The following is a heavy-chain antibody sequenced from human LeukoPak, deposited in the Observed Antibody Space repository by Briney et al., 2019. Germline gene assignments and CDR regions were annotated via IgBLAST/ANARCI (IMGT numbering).Heavy chain of an antibody. CDR1: GYNFNNYG. Sequence: GASVKVSCKASGYNFNNYGVSWVGQAPGQGLEWMGWISAKTGNTNYPQKLQGRVTMTTDTSTTAAYMELRSLGSDGTAVYYCARGSYPYSHGMDVWGQGTTVTVSS. CDR2: ISAKTGNT. D-gene: IGHD1-26*01. V-gene: IGHV1-18*01. CDR3: ARGSYPYSHGMDV. J-gene: IGHJ6*02.